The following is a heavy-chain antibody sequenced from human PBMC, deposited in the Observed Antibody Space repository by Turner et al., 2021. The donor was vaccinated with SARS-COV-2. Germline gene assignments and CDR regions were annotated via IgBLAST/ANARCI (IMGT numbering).Heavy chain of an antibody. Sequence: QVQLVQSGAEVKKPGASVKVSCKASGYTFTGYYMYWVRQAPGQGLEWMGWINPNSGGTIYAQMFQGRVTMTSDTSISTAYMELSRLRSDDTAVYYCARVSSLSYYFDSWGQGTLVTVSS. CDR3: ARVSSLSYYFDS. J-gene: IGHJ4*02. V-gene: IGHV1-2*02. CDR1: GYTFTGYY. D-gene: IGHD6-6*01. CDR2: INPNSGGT.